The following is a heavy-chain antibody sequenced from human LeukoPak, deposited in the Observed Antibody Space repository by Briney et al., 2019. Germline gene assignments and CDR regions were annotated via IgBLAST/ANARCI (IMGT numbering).Heavy chain of an antibody. J-gene: IGHJ4*02. CDR1: GFTFSSYE. Sequence: GGSLRLSCAASGFTFSSYEMHWVRQAPGKGLEWVTLISYDGTNKYYADSVKGRFTVSRDNSNNTVFLQMHSPSAEDTAVYYCARVSGCSGGICTSLKYWGQGTLVTVSS. CDR2: ISYDGTNK. D-gene: IGHD2-15*01. CDR3: ARVSGCSGGICTSLKY. V-gene: IGHV3-30*04.